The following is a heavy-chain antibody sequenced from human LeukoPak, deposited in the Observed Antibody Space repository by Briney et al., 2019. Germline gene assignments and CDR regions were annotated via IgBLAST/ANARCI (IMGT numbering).Heavy chain of an antibody. CDR1: GFTVSNYY. Sequence: GSLRLSCAASGFTVSNYYMSWVRQAPGQGLEWVSVIYTSGSTYDADSVRGRFTISRDKSKNTLYLQMNSLRAEDAAVYYCARGGSDGGDYSSFDIWGLGTMVTVSS. D-gene: IGHD4-17*01. CDR3: ARGGSDGGDYSSFDI. CDR2: IYTSGST. J-gene: IGHJ3*02. V-gene: IGHV3-66*01.